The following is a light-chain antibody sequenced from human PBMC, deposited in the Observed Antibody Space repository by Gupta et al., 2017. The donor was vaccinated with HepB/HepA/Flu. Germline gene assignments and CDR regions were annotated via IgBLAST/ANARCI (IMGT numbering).Light chain of an antibody. J-gene: IGKJ5*01. Sequence: EIVLTQFPATLSLSPGERATLSCEASQIVSRNYLAWYQQRPGLAPRLLIYDTYTRAIGIPDRFSGSGYGTDFTLTISRREPEDFAVYYCQQYGSPPSITFGQGTRLEIK. CDR2: DTY. V-gene: IGKV3D-20*01. CDR3: QQYGSPPSIT. CDR1: QIVSRNY.